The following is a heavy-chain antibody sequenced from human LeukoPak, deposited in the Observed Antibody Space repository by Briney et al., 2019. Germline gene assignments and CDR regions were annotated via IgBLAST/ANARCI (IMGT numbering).Heavy chain of an antibody. CDR1: GFTLSGSA. CDR2: IRSQANNYAT. J-gene: IGHJ6*02. D-gene: IGHD3-10*01. V-gene: IGHV3-73*01. Sequence: QPGGSLRLSCAASGFTLSGSAMHWVRQASGKGLEWVGRIRSQANNYATAYGASVKGRFTISRDDSKNTAYLQMNSLKTEDTAVYYCSSGVDGMDVWGQGTTVTVSS. CDR3: SSGVDGMDV.